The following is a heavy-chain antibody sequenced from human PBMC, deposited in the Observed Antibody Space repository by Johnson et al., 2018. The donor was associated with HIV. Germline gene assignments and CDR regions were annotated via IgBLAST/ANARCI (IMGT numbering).Heavy chain of an antibody. J-gene: IGHJ3*02. CDR2: IYSGGST. CDR1: GFIVSSNY. V-gene: IGHV3-53*01. CDR3: AREGVGTTCPFDI. Sequence: VQVVESGGGLIQPGGSLRLSCAASGFIVSSNYMSWVRQAPGKGLEWVSVIYSGGSTYYADSVKGRFTISRDNTRNSLCLQMDSLRAEDTAVYYCAREGVGTTCPFDIWGQGTMVTVSS. D-gene: IGHD1-26*01.